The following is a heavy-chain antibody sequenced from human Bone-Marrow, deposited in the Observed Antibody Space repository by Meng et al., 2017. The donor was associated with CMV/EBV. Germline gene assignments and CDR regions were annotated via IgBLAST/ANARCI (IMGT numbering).Heavy chain of an antibody. V-gene: IGHV4-31*02. J-gene: IGHJ4*02. Sequence: IISGGYSWSWIRQHPGKGLEWIGYIYYSGSTYYNPSLKSRVTISVDTSKTQFSLTLFSVTASDPSVYYFPRVAFGVGYYYDSSVILDYWGQGTLVTV. CDR1: IISGGYS. D-gene: IGHD3-22*01. CDR3: PRVAFGVGYYYDSSVILDY. CDR2: IYYSGST.